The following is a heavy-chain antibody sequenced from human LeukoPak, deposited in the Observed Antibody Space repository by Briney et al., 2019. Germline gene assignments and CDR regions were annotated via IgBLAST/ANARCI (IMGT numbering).Heavy chain of an antibody. Sequence: GGSLRLSCAASGFTFSDYYMSWIRQAPGKGLEWLSYISSSGNTIYYADSVKGRFTISRDNGKNSLYLQMSSLRAEDTAVYYCARSPHYFDNSGYYWGQGTLVTVSS. V-gene: IGHV3-11*04. CDR2: ISSSGNTI. J-gene: IGHJ4*02. CDR1: GFTFSDYY. CDR3: ARSPHYFDNSGYY. D-gene: IGHD3-22*01.